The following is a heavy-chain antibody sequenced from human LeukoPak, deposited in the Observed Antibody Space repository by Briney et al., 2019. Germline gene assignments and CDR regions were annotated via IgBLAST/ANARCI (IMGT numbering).Heavy chain of an antibody. CDR3: ARVGDYYDSSGYPRYYFDY. J-gene: IGHJ4*02. D-gene: IGHD3-22*01. V-gene: IGHV4-59*01. CDR2: IYYSGST. Sequence: PSGTLSLTCTVSGGSISSYYWSWIRHPPGKGLEWIGYIYYSGSTNYNPSLKSRVPISVDTSKNQFSLKLSSVTAADTAVYYCARVGDYYDSSGYPRYYFDYWGQGTLVTVSS. CDR1: GGSISSYY.